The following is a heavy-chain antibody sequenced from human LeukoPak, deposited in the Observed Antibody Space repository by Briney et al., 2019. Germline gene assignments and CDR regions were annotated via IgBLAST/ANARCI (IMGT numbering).Heavy chain of an antibody. Sequence: ASVKVSCKASRYTFTGYYIHWVRQAPGQGLEWMGWINPNSGGTNYAQKFQGRVTMTRDTSIKTAYMELSRLRSDDTAVYYCARAVAAAGTGAEYFQHWGQGTLVTVSS. CDR1: RYTFTGYY. D-gene: IGHD6-13*01. V-gene: IGHV1-2*02. J-gene: IGHJ1*01. CDR3: ARAVAAAGTGAEYFQH. CDR2: INPNSGGT.